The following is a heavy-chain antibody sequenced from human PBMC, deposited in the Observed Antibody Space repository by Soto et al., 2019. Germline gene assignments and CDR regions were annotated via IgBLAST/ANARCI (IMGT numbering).Heavy chain of an antibody. V-gene: IGHV1-18*01. Sequence: ASVEVSCKASGYTFTSYGISWVRQAPGQGLEWMGWISAYNGNTNYAQKLQGRVTMTTDTSTSTAYMELRSLRSDDTAVYYCARQEAAAGAYYYYGMDVWGQGTTVTSP. CDR3: ARQEAAAGAYYYYGMDV. CDR1: GYTFTSYG. CDR2: ISAYNGNT. J-gene: IGHJ6*02. D-gene: IGHD6-13*01.